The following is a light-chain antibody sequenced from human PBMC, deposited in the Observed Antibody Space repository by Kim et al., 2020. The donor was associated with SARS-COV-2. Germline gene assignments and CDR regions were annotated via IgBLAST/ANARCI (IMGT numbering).Light chain of an antibody. J-gene: IGLJ1*01. Sequence: QSALTQPASVSGSPGQSITISCTGTSSDVGAYNFVSWYQQHPGKAPKRMIYDVSNRPSGVPNRFSGSKSGNTASLTISGLQAEDESDYYCSSYTSTSTLYVFGTGTKVTVL. CDR3: SSYTSTSTLYV. CDR1: SSDVGAYNF. V-gene: IGLV2-14*03. CDR2: DVS.